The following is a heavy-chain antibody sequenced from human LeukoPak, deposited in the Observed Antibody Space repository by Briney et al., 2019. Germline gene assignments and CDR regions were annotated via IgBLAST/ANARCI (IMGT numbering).Heavy chain of an antibody. CDR3: ARARTAYCGGDCYFY. CDR1: GFTFSSYA. Sequence: GGSLRLSCAASGFTFSSYAMHWVRQAPGKGLEWVAVISYDGSNKYYADSVKGRFTISRDNAKNSLYLQMNSLRDEDTAVYYCARARTAYCGGDCYFYWGQGTLVTVSS. J-gene: IGHJ4*02. D-gene: IGHD2-21*02. CDR2: ISYDGSNK. V-gene: IGHV3-30*04.